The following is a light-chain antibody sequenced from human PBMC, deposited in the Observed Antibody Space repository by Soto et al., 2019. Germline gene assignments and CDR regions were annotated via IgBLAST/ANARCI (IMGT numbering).Light chain of an antibody. J-gene: IGLJ1*01. CDR3: SSYTTTNTYV. CDR1: SSDVGAYNY. V-gene: IGLV2-14*01. CDR2: EVS. Sequence: QSVLTQPASVSGSPGQSITISCTGTSSDVGAYNYVSWYQQHPGKAPKLMSYEVSNRPSGVSNRFSGSKSGNTASLTISGLQAEDEADYYCSSYTTTNTYVFGTGTKVTVL.